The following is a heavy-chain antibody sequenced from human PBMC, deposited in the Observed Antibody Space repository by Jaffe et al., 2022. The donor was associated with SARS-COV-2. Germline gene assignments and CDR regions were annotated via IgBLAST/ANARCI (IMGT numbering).Heavy chain of an antibody. CDR2: INPNSGGT. CDR1: GYTFTGYY. J-gene: IGHJ6*02. CDR3: ARGRRDGYIDYYYYGMDV. V-gene: IGHV1-2*06. Sequence: QVQLVQSGAEVKKPGASVKVSCKASGYTFTGYYMHWVRQAPGQGLEWMGRINPNSGGTNYAQKFQGRVTMTRDTSISTAYMELSRLRSDDTAVYYCARGRRDGYIDYYYYGMDVWGQGTTVTVSS. D-gene: IGHD5-12*01.